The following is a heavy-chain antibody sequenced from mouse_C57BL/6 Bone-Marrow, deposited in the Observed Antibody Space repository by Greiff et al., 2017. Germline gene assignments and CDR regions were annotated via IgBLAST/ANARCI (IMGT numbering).Heavy chain of an antibody. CDR3: AKGYGSSFYWYFDV. V-gene: IGHV1-39*01. D-gene: IGHD1-1*01. CDR1: GYSFTDYN. CDR2: INPNYGTT. J-gene: IGHJ1*03. Sequence: EVQLQQSGPELVKPGASVKISCKASGYSFTDYNMNWVKQSNGKSLEWIGVINPNYGTTSYNQKFKGKSTLTVDQSSSTAYMQLNSLTSEDSAVYYCAKGYGSSFYWYFDVWGTGTTVTVSS.